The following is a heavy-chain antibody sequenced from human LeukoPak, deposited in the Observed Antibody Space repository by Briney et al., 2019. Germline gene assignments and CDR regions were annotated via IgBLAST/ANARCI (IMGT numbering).Heavy chain of an antibody. V-gene: IGHV1-18*04. Sequence: ASVKVSCKASGYTFTGYYMHWVRQAPGQGLEWMGWISAYNGNTNYAQKLQGRVTMTTDTSTSTAYMELRSLRSDDTAVYYCARGLLIVGATTGYWGQGTLVTVSS. CDR2: ISAYNGNT. J-gene: IGHJ4*02. CDR1: GYTFTGYY. CDR3: ARGLLIVGATTGY. D-gene: IGHD1-26*01.